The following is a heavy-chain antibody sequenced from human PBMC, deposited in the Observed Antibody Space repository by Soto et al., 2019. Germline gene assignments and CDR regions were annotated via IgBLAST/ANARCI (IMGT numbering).Heavy chain of an antibody. Sequence: PSETLSLTCTVSGGSISSSSYYWGWIRQPPGKGLEWIGSIYYSGSTYYNPSLKSRVTISVDTSKNQFSLKLSSVTAADTAVYYSARHEGYYDSSGYYRLYYYYYGMDVWGQGTTVTVSS. CDR1: GGSISSSSYY. D-gene: IGHD3-22*01. CDR3: ARHEGYYDSSGYYRLYYYYYGMDV. CDR2: IYYSGST. J-gene: IGHJ6*02. V-gene: IGHV4-39*01.